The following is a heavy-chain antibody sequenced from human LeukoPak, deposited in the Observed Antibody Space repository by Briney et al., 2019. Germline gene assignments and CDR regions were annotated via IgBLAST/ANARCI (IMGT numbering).Heavy chain of an antibody. D-gene: IGHD2-2*01. CDR1: GFTFSSSG. V-gene: IGHV3-30*02. CDR2: ISYDGSNR. Sequence: PGGSLRLSXAASGFTFSSSGMHWVRQAPGKGLEWVAFISYDGSNRYYADSVKGRFTISRDNSKNTLYLQMNSLRAEHTAVYYCAREEVPAALWGQGTLVTVSS. CDR3: AREEVPAAL. J-gene: IGHJ4*02.